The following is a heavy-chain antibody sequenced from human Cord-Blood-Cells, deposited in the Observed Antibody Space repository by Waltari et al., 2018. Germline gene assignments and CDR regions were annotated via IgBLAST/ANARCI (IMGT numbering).Heavy chain of an antibody. CDR1: GGSFSGYY. J-gene: IGHJ4*02. CDR3: ASARIAAAGTFDY. Sequence: QVQLQQWGAGLLKPSETLSLTCAVYGGSFSGYYWSWIPQPPGKGLEWIGEINHSGSTNYNPSLKSRVTISVDTSKNQFSLKLSSVTAADTAVYYCASARIAAAGTFDYWGQGTLVTVSS. CDR2: INHSGST. V-gene: IGHV4-34*01. D-gene: IGHD6-13*01.